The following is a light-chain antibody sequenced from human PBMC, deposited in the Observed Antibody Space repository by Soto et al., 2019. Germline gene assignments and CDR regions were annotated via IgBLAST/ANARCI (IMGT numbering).Light chain of an antibody. CDR1: SGDVGGYYY. CDR2: EVS. Sequence: QSALTQPASVSGSPGQSITISCTGTSGDVGGYYYVSWCQQLPGKAPKLMISEVSNRPSGVSNRFSGSKSGNTASLTISGLQAEDEADYYCSSYTAGGTIFGTGTKVTV. CDR3: SSYTAGGTI. J-gene: IGLJ1*01. V-gene: IGLV2-14*01.